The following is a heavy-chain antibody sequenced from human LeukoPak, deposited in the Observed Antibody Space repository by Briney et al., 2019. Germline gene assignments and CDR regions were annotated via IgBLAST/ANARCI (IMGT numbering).Heavy chain of an antibody. Sequence: GGSLRLSCAASGFTFSNYALHWVRQAPGKGREYVSAISSNGGRTYYANSVKGRFTISRDNSKNTLYLQMGSLSDEDMAVYYCARAPESSSWYYFDYWGQGTLVTVSS. CDR2: ISSNGGRT. CDR3: ARAPESSSWYYFDY. CDR1: GFTFSNYA. J-gene: IGHJ4*02. V-gene: IGHV3-64*01. D-gene: IGHD6-13*01.